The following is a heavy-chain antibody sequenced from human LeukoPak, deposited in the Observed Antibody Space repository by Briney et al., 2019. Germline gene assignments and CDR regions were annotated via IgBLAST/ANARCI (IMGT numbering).Heavy chain of an antibody. V-gene: IGHV2-70*11. CDR1: GFSLTTSGMC. CDR3: AHQYSYAYYFDY. CDR2: IDWDDEK. J-gene: IGHJ4*02. Sequence: ESGPALVKPTQTLTLTCTFSGFSLTTSGMCVSWIRQPPGKALEWLARIDWDDEKYYTSSLKTRLTISKDTSKNQVVLTLTNMDPVDTATYCCAHQYSYAYYFDYWGQGTLVTVSS. D-gene: IGHD5-18*01.